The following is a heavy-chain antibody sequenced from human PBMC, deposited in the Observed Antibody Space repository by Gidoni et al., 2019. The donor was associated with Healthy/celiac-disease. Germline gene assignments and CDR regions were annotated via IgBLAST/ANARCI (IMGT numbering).Heavy chain of an antibody. CDR2: ISWKSGSI. D-gene: IGHD6-19*01. V-gene: IGHV3-9*01. Sequence: EVQLVESGGGLVQPGRSLRLSCAASGFTFDDYAMHWVRQAPGKGLEWVSGISWKSGSIGYADSVKGRFTISRDNAKNSLYLQMNSLRAEDTALYYCAKSSSGWYWIDYWGQGTLVTVSS. CDR1: GFTFDDYA. J-gene: IGHJ4*02. CDR3: AKSSSGWYWIDY.